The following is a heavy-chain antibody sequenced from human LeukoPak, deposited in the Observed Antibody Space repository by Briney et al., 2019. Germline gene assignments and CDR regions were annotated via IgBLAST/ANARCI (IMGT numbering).Heavy chain of an antibody. CDR1: GFSFSNW. CDR3: ARDHSPSMSGSVWYDAFDI. J-gene: IGHJ3*02. D-gene: IGHD6-19*01. CDR2: IKRDGSVK. Sequence: GGSLRLSCVASGFSFSNWMTWVRQVPGKGLEWVANIKRDGSVKNYVDSVKGRFTMSRDNAKNSLYLQMNNLRAEDTAIYYYARDHSPSMSGSVWYDAFDIWGQGTMVTVSS. V-gene: IGHV3-7*01.